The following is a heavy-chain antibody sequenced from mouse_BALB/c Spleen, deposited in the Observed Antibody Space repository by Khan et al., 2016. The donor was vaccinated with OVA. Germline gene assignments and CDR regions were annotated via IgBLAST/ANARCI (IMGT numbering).Heavy chain of an antibody. V-gene: IGHV1S81*02. CDR3: TRSGDGSFAY. CDR1: GFTFTSYY. CDR2: FNPSNGDT. J-gene: IGHJ3*01. D-gene: IGHD1-1*02. Sequence: QVQLQQSGAELVKPGASVKFSCKASGFTFTSYYMYWVKQRPGHGLEWIGEFNPSNGDTHLNEKVKSKATLTVDRSSSPDYMQFSSLPSEDSAVYYCTRSGDGSFAYWGQGTLVTVSA.